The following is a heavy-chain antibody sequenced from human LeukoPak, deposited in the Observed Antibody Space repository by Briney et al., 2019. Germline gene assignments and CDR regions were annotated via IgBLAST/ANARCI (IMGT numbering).Heavy chain of an antibody. J-gene: IGHJ4*02. D-gene: IGHD2-8*01. CDR3: TTLGGDIVLMVYDSDY. V-gene: IGHV3-15*01. CDR2: IKSKTDGGTT. Sequence: GGSLRLSCAASGFTFSNAWMSWVRQAPGKGLEWVGRIKSKTDGGTTDYAAPVKGRFTIARDDSKNTLYLQMNSLKTEDTAVYYCTTLGGDIVLMVYDSDYWGQGTLVTVSS. CDR1: GFTFSNAW.